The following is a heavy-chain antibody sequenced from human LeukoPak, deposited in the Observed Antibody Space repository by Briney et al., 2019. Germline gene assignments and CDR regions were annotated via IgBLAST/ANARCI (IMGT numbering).Heavy chain of an antibody. V-gene: IGHV3-23*01. J-gene: IGHJ4*02. Sequence: PGGSLRLSCAASGFTFSSYAMSWVRQAPGKGLEWVSAISGSGGSTYYADSVKGRFTISRDNAKNSLYLQMNSLRAEDTAVYYCARVGLGYCSGGSCYYFDYWGQGTLVTVSS. CDR2: ISGSGGST. D-gene: IGHD2-15*01. CDR1: GFTFSSYA. CDR3: ARVGLGYCSGGSCYYFDY.